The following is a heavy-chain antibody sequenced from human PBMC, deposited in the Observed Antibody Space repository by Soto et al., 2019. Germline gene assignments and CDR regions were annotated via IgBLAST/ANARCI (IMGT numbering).Heavy chain of an antibody. D-gene: IGHD3-22*01. J-gene: IGHJ4*02. CDR1: GYSISSGYY. CDR3: ARDVHYYDCSGFHWEAPFDF. CDR2: IHQSGNT. V-gene: IGHV4-38-2*02. Sequence: SETLSLTCAVSGYSISSGYYWGWIRQTPGRGLEWIGSIHQSGNTYYNPSLKSRVTISVDTSKNQFSLKLSSVTAADTAVYFCARDVHYYDCSGFHWEAPFDFWGQGTQVTVSS.